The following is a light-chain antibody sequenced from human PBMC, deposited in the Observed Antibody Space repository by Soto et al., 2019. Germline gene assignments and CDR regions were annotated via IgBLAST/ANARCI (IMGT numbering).Light chain of an antibody. CDR2: EVN. V-gene: IGLV2-14*01. Sequence: QSVLTQPASVSGSPGQSITISCTGTSSDVGGYNYVSWYQQHPRKAPKLMIYEVNNRPSGVSNRFSGSKSGNTASLTISGLQAEDEADYCCSSFTTSNTLVFGTGTKVTVL. CDR1: SSDVGGYNY. CDR3: SSFTTSNTLV. J-gene: IGLJ1*01.